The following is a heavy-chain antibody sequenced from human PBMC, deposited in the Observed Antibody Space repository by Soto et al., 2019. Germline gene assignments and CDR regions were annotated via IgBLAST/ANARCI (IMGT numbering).Heavy chain of an antibody. Sequence: ASVKVSCKASGYTFTGYYMHWVRQAPGQGLEWMGWINPNSGGTNYAQKFQGWVTMTRDTSISTAYVELSRLRSDDTAVYYCAREIESSSWSPYYYYYGMDVWGQGTTVTVSS. D-gene: IGHD6-13*01. CDR2: INPNSGGT. CDR1: GYTFTGYY. CDR3: AREIESSSWSPYYYYYGMDV. V-gene: IGHV1-2*04. J-gene: IGHJ6*02.